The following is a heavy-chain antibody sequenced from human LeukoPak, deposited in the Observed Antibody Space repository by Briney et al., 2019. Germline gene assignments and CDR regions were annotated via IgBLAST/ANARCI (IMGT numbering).Heavy chain of an antibody. CDR2: IYYSGST. Sequence: KPSETLSLTCTVSGGSISSGGYYWSWIRQHPGKGLEWIGYIYYSGSTYYNPSLKSRVTISVDTSKNQFSLKLSSVTAADTAVYYCARGPSYYYDSSGYPYYYYYGMDVWGQGTLVSVSS. CDR3: ARGPSYYYDSSGYPYYYYYGMDV. V-gene: IGHV4-31*03. CDR1: GGSISSGGYY. D-gene: IGHD3-22*01. J-gene: IGHJ6*02.